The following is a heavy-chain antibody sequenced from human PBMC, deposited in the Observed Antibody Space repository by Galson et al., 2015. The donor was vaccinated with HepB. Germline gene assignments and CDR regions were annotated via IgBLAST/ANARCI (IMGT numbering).Heavy chain of an antibody. Sequence: SLRLSCAASGFTFGDYYMSWIRQAPGKGLEWVSYISSSDNTIYYADSVKGRFTISRDNAKNSLYLQMNNLRAEDTAVYYCARMGVANAFDIWGQGTMVTVSS. CDR2: ISSSDNTI. D-gene: IGHD3-16*01. V-gene: IGHV3-11*01. CDR1: GFTFGDYY. CDR3: ARMGVANAFDI. J-gene: IGHJ3*02.